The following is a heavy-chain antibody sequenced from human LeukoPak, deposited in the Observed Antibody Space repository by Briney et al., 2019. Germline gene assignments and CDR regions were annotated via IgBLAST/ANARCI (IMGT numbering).Heavy chain of an antibody. J-gene: IGHJ4*02. CDR2: ISYDGNEK. Sequence: GGSLRLSCAASGFTFSSYTMHWVRQAPGKGLEWVAVISYDGNEKYYADSVKGRFTISRDNSKSTVYLQMNSLRAEDTAVYYCARKGGTMVNYRPFDYWGQGTLVTVSS. CDR3: ARKGGTMVNYRPFDY. CDR1: GFTFSSYT. D-gene: IGHD3-10*01. V-gene: IGHV3-30*04.